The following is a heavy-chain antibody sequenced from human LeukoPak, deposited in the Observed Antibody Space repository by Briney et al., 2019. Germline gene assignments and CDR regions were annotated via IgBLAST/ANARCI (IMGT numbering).Heavy chain of an antibody. Sequence: PGGSLRLSCAASGFTFSSYAMSWVRQAPGKGLEWVAVISYDGSNKYYADSVKGRFTISRDNSKNTLYLQMNSLRAEDTAVYYCAKDNHDYGDSRSGFDPWGQGTLVTVSS. CDR1: GFTFSSYA. CDR2: ISYDGSNK. D-gene: IGHD4-17*01. CDR3: AKDNHDYGDSRSGFDP. V-gene: IGHV3-30*04. J-gene: IGHJ5*02.